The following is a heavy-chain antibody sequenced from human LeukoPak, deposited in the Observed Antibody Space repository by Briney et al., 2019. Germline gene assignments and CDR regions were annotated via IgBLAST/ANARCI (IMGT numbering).Heavy chain of an antibody. V-gene: IGHV3-30*18. CDR2: ISYDGSNK. Sequence: GGSLRLSCAASGFTFSTYGMHWVRQAPGKGLEWVAVISYDGSNKYYADSVKGRFTISRDNSKNTLYLQMNSLRTEDTAAYYCAKGNSGYYTFFDYWGQGTLVTVSS. J-gene: IGHJ4*02. CDR3: AKGNSGYYTFFDY. D-gene: IGHD3-22*01. CDR1: GFTFSTYG.